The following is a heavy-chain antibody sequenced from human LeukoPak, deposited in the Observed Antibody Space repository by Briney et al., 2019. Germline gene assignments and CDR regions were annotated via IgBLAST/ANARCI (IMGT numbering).Heavy chain of an antibody. Sequence: ASVKVSCKASGYTFTGYYMHWVRQAPGQGLEWMGWINPNSGGTNYAQKFQGRVTMTRDTSISTAYMELSRLRSDDTAVYYCARHMIVVVRYPYGMDVWGQGTTVTVSS. J-gene: IGHJ6*02. D-gene: IGHD3-22*01. CDR3: ARHMIVVVRYPYGMDV. CDR2: INPNSGGT. V-gene: IGHV1-2*02. CDR1: GYTFTGYY.